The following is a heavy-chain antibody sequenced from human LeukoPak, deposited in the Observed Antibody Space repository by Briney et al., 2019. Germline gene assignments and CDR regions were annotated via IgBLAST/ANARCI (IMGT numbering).Heavy chain of an antibody. J-gene: IGHJ6*03. CDR2: IYYDGST. CDR1: GGSISSYY. D-gene: IGHD5-18*01. V-gene: IGHV4-59*12. Sequence: SEALSLTCTVSGGSISSYYWSWIRQSPGKGLEWIGYIYYDGSTNYNPSLRGRVTISVDTPKNQFSLKLSSVTAAETAVYYCAREGRYRYGYNEYHLYMDIWGKGTTVTVSS. CDR3: AREGRYRYGYNEYHLYMDI.